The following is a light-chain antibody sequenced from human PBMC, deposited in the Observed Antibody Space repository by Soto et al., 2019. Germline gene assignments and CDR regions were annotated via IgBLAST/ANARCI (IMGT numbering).Light chain of an antibody. V-gene: IGLV2-14*01. CDR2: DVS. Sequence: QSVLTQPASVSGSPGQSITISCTGTSSDVGGYNYVSGYQQHPGKAPKLMIYDVSNRPSGVSNRFSGSKSGNTASLTISGLQAEDEADYYCSSYTSSSTLVVFGTGTKLTVL. J-gene: IGLJ1*01. CDR3: SSYTSSSTLVV. CDR1: SSDVGGYNY.